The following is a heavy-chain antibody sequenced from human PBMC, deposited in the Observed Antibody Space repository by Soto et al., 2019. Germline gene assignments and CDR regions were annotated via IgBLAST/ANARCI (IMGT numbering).Heavy chain of an antibody. CDR2: INPSGGST. V-gene: IGHV1-46*03. J-gene: IGHJ5*02. CDR3: ARMGVLGDNWNRRFNWFDP. D-gene: IGHD1-20*01. CDR1: GYTFTSYY. Sequence: ASVKVSCKASGYTFTSYYMHWVRQAPGQGLEWMGIINPSGGSTSYAQKFQGRVTMTRDTSTSTVYMELSSLRSEDTAVYYCARMGVLGDNWNRRFNWFDPWGQGTLVTVSS.